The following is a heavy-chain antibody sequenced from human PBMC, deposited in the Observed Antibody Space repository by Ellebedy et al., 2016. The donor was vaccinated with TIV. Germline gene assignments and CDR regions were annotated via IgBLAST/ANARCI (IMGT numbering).Heavy chain of an antibody. CDR2: ISGSGGST. D-gene: IGHD6-13*01. Sequence: GESLKISCAASGFTFSSYAMSWVRQAPGKGLEWVSAISGSGGSTYYADSVKGRFTISRDNSKNTLYLQMNSLRAEDTAVYYCAKDQGRVSEQPDLFDYWGQGTLVTVSS. CDR3: AKDQGRVSEQPDLFDY. CDR1: GFTFSSYA. V-gene: IGHV3-23*01. J-gene: IGHJ4*02.